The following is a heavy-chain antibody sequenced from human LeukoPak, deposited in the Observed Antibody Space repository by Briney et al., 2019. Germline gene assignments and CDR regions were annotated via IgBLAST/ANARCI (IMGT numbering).Heavy chain of an antibody. J-gene: IGHJ3*01. D-gene: IGHD6-13*01. V-gene: IGHV3-74*01. CDR3: VRGWVDAFDL. CDR2: INGIETIT. CDR1: GFTFSSSW. Sequence: PGGSLRLSCAASGFTFSSSWMHWVRQGPGKGLVWVSRINGIETITNYADSVKGRFTISRDNAKNTVYLQMNSLRSEDTAIYYCVRGWVDAFDLWGQGTVVTVSS.